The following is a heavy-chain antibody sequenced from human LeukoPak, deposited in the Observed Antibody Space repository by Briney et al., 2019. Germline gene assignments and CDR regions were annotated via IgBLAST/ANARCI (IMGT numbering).Heavy chain of an antibody. D-gene: IGHD6-13*01. J-gene: IGHJ4*02. CDR2: IYYSGST. Sequence: SETLSLTCTVSGGSISSGGYYWSWIRQHPGKGLEWIGYIYYSGSTNYNPSLKSRVTISVDTSKNQFSLKLSSVTAADTAVYYCARQEQQLVFDYWGQGTLVTVSS. V-gene: IGHV4-61*08. CDR1: GGSISSGGYY. CDR3: ARQEQQLVFDY.